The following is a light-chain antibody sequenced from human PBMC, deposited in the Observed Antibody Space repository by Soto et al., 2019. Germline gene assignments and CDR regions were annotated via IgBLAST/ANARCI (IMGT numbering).Light chain of an antibody. J-gene: IGKJ1*01. CDR3: LQYHNLWA. CDR2: RAS. Sequence: ILMTQSPATVSVYPGESATLSCRASQNIYYNVAWYQQRPGQAPRLLIYRASTRAPGVPARFSGSGSGTEFTLTISSLQPEDFTVYSCLQYHNLWAFGQGTKV. CDR1: QNIYYN. V-gene: IGKV3-15*01.